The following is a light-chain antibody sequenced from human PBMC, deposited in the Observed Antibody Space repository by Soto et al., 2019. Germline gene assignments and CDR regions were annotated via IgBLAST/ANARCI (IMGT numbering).Light chain of an antibody. Sequence: DIQMTQSPSSLSASVGDRVTITCRASQSISSYLNWYQQKPGKAPKLLIYAASSLQSGVPSRFSGSGSGTDFTLTISSLQPDDFATYYCQQYETFSPWTFGQGTKVDIK. CDR2: AAS. J-gene: IGKJ1*01. CDR3: QQYETFSPWT. CDR1: QSISSY. V-gene: IGKV1-39*01.